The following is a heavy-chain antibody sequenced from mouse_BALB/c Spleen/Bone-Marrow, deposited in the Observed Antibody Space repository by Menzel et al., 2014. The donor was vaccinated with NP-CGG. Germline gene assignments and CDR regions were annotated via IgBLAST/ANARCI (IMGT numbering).Heavy chain of an antibody. CDR2: IDHANGNT. V-gene: IGHV14-3*02. Sequence: VQLQQSGAELVKPGASVKLSCTASGFNIKDTYMHWVKQRPEQGLAWIGRIDHANGNTKYDPKFQGKATITADTSSNTAYLQLSSLTSEDTAVYYCANYYYGSSLFAYWGQGTLVTVSA. D-gene: IGHD1-1*01. J-gene: IGHJ3*01. CDR1: GFNIKDTY. CDR3: ANYYYGSSLFAY.